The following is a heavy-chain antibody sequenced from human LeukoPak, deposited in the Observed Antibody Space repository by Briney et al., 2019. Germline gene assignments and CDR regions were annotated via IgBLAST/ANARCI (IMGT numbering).Heavy chain of an antibody. CDR2: MWDDGTNE. CDR3: ARDLGDGFDC. V-gene: IGHV3-33*01. J-gene: IGHJ4*02. Sequence: GGSLRLSCTASGFNFGIYGMHWVRQPPGKGLEWVAVMWDDGTNEYYVESVKGRFTISRDNGKRTLYLQMNSLRVEDTAVYYCARDLGDGFDCWGQGTLVTVSS. CDR1: GFNFGIYG. D-gene: IGHD3-16*01.